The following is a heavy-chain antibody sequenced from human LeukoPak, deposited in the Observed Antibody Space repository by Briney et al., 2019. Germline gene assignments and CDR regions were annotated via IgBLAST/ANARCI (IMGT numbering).Heavy chain of an antibody. J-gene: IGHJ4*02. CDR3: ARDRHRGSGYLGDY. CDR1: GYTFTGYY. V-gene: IGHV1-46*01. Sequence: GASVKVSCTASGYTFTGYYMHWVRQAPGQGLEWMGWINPSGGSTSYAQKFQGRVTMTRDTSTSTVCMELSSLRSEDTAVYYCARDRHRGSGYLGDYWGQGTLVTVSS. CDR2: INPSGGST. D-gene: IGHD5-12*01.